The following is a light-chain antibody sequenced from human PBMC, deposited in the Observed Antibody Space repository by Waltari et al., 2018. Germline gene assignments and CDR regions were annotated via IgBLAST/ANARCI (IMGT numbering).Light chain of an antibody. V-gene: IGLV3-25*03. CDR1: ALPKQY. J-gene: IGLJ1*01. CDR3: QSADSSGTYYV. CDR2: KDT. Sequence: SYELRQPPSVSVSPGQTATITCSGNALPKQYAYWYQQKPGQAPVLVIYKDTERPSGIPERFSGTKSGTTVTLTISGVQAEDEADYYCQSADSSGTYYVFGTGTKVTVL.